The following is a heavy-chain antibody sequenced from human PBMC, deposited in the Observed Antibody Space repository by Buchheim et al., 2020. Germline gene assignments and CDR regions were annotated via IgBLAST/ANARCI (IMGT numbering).Heavy chain of an antibody. Sequence: QVQLQESGPGLVKPSETLSLTCTVSGGSISSHFWSWLRQPPGKGLEWIGYIYYSGGTNYNSSLKSRVTISVDTSKNQFSLKLSYVTTADTAVYYCARDRAEQLAPDPYWYFDHWGRGTL. D-gene: IGHD1-26*01. J-gene: IGHJ2*01. CDR3: ARDRAEQLAPDPYWYFDH. CDR1: GGSISSHF. CDR2: IYYSGGT. V-gene: IGHV4-59*11.